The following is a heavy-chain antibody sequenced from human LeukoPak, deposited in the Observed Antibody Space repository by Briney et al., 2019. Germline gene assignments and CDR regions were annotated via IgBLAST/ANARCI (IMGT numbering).Heavy chain of an antibody. D-gene: IGHD4-17*01. CDR3: ARQGMGYAYCDYDWEFDY. CDR1: GGTISSGGYY. J-gene: IGHJ4*02. V-gene: IGHV4-31*03. Sequence: TLSLTCTLSGGTISSGGYYWSWIRQHPGKGLEWIGYIYYSGSTYYNPSLKSRVTISVDTSKNQFSLKLSSVTAADTAVYYCARQGMGYAYCDYDWEFDYWGRGTLVTVSS. CDR2: IYYSGST.